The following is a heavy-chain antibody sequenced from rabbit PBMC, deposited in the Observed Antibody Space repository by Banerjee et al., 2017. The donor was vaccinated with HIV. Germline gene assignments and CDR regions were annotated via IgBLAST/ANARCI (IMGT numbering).Heavy chain of an antibody. CDR3: ARHASGSGYYYYFNL. Sequence: QSLEESGGDLVKPGASLTLTCTVSGFSFSSSYYMCWVRQAPGKGLEWIGCIYGGSSGKTYYASWVNGRFTISLDNAQNTVFLQMTSLTAADTATYFCARHASGSGYYYYFNLWGQGTLVTVS. CDR2: IYGGSSGKT. CDR1: GFSFSSSYY. J-gene: IGHJ4*01. V-gene: IGHV1S40*01. D-gene: IGHD1-1*01.